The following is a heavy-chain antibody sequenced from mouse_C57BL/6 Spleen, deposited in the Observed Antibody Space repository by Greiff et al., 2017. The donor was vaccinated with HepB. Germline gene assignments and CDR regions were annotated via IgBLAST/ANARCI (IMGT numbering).Heavy chain of an antibody. CDR2: INPGSGGT. Sequence: QVQLQQSGAELVRPGTSVKVSCKASGYAFTNYLIEWVKQRPGQGLEWIGVINPGSGGTNYNEKFKGKATLTADKSSSTAYMQLSSLTSEDSAVYFCARDYSITTVVAEPFAYWGQGTLVTVSA. J-gene: IGHJ3*01. CDR3: ARDYSITTVVAEPFAY. V-gene: IGHV1-54*01. CDR1: GYAFTNYL. D-gene: IGHD1-1*01.